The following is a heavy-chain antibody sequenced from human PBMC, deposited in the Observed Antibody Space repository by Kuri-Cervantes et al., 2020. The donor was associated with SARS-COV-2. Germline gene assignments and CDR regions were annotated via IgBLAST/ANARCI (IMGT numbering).Heavy chain of an antibody. D-gene: IGHD6-13*01. CDR1: GFTFSSYD. V-gene: IGHV3-48*02. CDR2: ISSSSRTM. CDR3: ARYGFGYSTFYGMDV. J-gene: IGHJ6*02. Sequence: GGSLRLSCAASGFTFSSYDMNWVRQAPGKGLEWVSYISSSSRTMYNADSVKGRFTISRDNAKNSLYLQMNSLRDEDTAVYYCARYGFGYSTFYGMDVWGQGTTVTVSS.